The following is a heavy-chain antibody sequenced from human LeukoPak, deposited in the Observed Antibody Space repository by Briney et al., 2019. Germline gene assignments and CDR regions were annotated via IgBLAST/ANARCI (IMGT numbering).Heavy chain of an antibody. V-gene: IGHV1-46*01. J-gene: IGHJ4*02. D-gene: IGHD3-16*01. CDR2: INPSGGHA. CDR3: ARESNPYHYDTLDYYPLDN. Sequence: GASVTVSFKTAGYTFTTYYLHWGRHAPGQGLEWMGVINPSGGHADYAPNFHGRVSMTRDKSTSTVYMALSSLSSEDTAVYYRARESNPYHYDTLDYYPLDNWGQATLVTVST. CDR1: GYTFTTYY.